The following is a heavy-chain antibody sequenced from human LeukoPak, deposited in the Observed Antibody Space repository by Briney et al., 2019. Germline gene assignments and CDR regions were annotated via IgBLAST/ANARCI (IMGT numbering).Heavy chain of an antibody. V-gene: IGHV4-59*01. CDR1: GGSISSYY. CDR2: IYYGGST. Sequence: SETLSLTCTVSGGSISSYYWSWIRQPPGKGLEWIGYIYYGGSTNYNPSFKSRVTISVDTSKNQFSLKLSSVTAADTAVYYCAREAPGSNYFDYWGQGTLVTVSS. D-gene: IGHD2-15*01. CDR3: AREAPGSNYFDY. J-gene: IGHJ4*02.